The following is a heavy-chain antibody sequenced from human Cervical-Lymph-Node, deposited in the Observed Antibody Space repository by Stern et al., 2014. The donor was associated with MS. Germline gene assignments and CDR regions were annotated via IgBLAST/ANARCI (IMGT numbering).Heavy chain of an antibody. J-gene: IGHJ4*02. Sequence: QVQLVQSGGGVVQPGRSLRLSCAASGFTFSSYGMHWVRQAPGKGLEWVAVIWYDGSNKYYADSVKGRFTISRDNSKNTLYLQMNSLRAEDTAVYYCAREHSGYDSYYFDYWGQGTLVTVSS. D-gene: IGHD5-12*01. V-gene: IGHV3-33*01. CDR2: IWYDGSNK. CDR3: AREHSGYDSYYFDY. CDR1: GFTFSSYG.